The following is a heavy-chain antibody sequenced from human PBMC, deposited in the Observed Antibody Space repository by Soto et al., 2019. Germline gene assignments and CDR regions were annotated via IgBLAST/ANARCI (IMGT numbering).Heavy chain of an antibody. CDR3: SRAEYNGYGTDYYGMDV. V-gene: IGHV4-4*02. J-gene: IGHJ6*02. Sequence: KPSETLSLTCAVSGVSISSGNWWTWVRQTPQRGLEYIGEIFHDGTANYYPSFERRVAISVDTSKNQFSLKLSSVTAADTAVYYCSRAEYNGYGTDYYGMDVWGQGTTVTVSS. D-gene: IGHD5-12*01. CDR2: IFHDGTA. CDR1: GVSISSGNW.